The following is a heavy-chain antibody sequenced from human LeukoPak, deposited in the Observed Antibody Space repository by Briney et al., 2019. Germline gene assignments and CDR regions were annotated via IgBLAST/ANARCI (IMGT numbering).Heavy chain of an antibody. J-gene: IGHJ3*02. CDR2: ISSSSSYI. CDR3: ARDSSITMVRGVNDAFDI. CDR1: GFTFSSYS. Sequence: PGGSLRLSCAASGFTFSSYSMNWVRQAPGKGLEWVSSISSSSSYIYYADSVKGRFTISRDNAKNSLYLQMNSLRAEDTAVYYCARDSSITMVRGVNDAFDIWGQGTMVTVSS. V-gene: IGHV3-21*01. D-gene: IGHD3-10*01.